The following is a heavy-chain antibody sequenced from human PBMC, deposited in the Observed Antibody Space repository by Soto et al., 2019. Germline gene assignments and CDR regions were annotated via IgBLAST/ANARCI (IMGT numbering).Heavy chain of an antibody. Sequence: SETLSLTCTVSGGSISSGDYYWSWIRQPPGKGLEWIGYIYYSGSTYYNPSLKSRVTISVDTSKNQFSLKLSSVTAADTAVYYCARQGSGWRELDYWGQGTLVTVS. CDR2: IYYSGST. J-gene: IGHJ4*02. V-gene: IGHV4-30-4*01. CDR1: GGSISSGDYY. CDR3: ARQGSGWRELDY. D-gene: IGHD6-19*01.